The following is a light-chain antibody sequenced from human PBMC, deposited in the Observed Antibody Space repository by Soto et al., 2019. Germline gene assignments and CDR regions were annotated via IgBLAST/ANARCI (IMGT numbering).Light chain of an antibody. CDR3: LQHNSYPRT. J-gene: IGKJ1*01. Sequence: DIQMTQSPSSLSASIGDRVIVTCRASQDITNALDWFQLKPDKAPKRLIYAASNLQSGVPSRFSGSGSGTEFTLTISGLQPEDFATYYCLQHNSYPRTFGQGTKVEIK. CDR1: QDITNA. CDR2: AAS. V-gene: IGKV1-17*01.